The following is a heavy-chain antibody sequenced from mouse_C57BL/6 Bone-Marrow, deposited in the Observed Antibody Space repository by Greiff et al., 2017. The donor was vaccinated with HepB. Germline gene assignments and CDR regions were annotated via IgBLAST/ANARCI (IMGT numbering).Heavy chain of an antibody. CDR2: IDPSDSYT. CDR1: GYTFTSYW. V-gene: IGHV1-59*01. J-gene: IGHJ4*01. Sequence: QVHVKQPGAELVRPGTSVKLSCKASGYTFTSYWMHWVKQRPGQGLEWIGVIDPSDSYTNYNQKFKGKATLTVDTSSSTAYMQLSSLTSEDSAVYYCAREDYWGQGTSVTVSS. CDR3: AREDY.